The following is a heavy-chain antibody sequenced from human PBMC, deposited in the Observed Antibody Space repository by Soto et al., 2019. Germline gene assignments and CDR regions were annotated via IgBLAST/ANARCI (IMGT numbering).Heavy chain of an antibody. CDR1: GGSISSGDYY. CDR2: IYYSGST. V-gene: IGHV4-30-4*01. J-gene: IGHJ1*01. D-gene: IGHD3-3*01. Sequence: QVQLQESGPGLVKPSQTLSLTCTVSGGSISSGDYYWSWIRQPPGKGLEWIGYIYYSGSTYYNPSLESRVTISVDTSKNQFSLELSSGTAADTAVYYCAREAGRLRFLEWLPPQHWGQGTLVTVSS. CDR3: AREAGRLRFLEWLPPQH.